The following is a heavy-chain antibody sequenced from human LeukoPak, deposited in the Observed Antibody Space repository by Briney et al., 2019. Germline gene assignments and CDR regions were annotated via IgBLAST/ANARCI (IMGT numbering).Heavy chain of an antibody. D-gene: IGHD3-10*01. CDR2: IYSGGST. CDR1: GFTVSSNY. V-gene: IGHV3-66*01. CDR3: ASPYYYGSGSYNLGAFDI. J-gene: IGHJ3*02. Sequence: GGSLRLSCAASGFTVSSNYMSWVRQPPGKGLEWVSVIYSGGSTYYSDSVKGRFTISRDNSKNTLYLQMNSLRAEDTAVYYCASPYYYGSGSYNLGAFDIWGQGTMVTVSS.